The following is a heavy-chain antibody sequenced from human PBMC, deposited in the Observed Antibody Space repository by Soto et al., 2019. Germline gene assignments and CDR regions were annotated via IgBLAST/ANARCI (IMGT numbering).Heavy chain of an antibody. CDR1: GFTFSDSY. Sequence: GSLRLSCAASGFTFSDSYMSWIRQAPGKGLEWISYITFGGNTVYYADSLKGRFTISRDNAKNSLYLQMNRLRAEDTAVYYCARVSWREKYGMDVWGQGTTVTVSS. CDR3: ARVSWREKYGMDV. J-gene: IGHJ6*02. CDR2: ITFGGNTV. V-gene: IGHV3-11*01.